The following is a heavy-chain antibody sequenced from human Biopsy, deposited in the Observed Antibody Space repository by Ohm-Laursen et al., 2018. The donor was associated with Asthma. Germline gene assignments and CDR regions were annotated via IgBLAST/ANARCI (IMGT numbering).Heavy chain of an antibody. CDR1: GDFFRTSV. Sequence: SSVKVSSKTSGDFFRTSVFSGVRQPPEQGLGGWGGVFPLLDTGDYAQKFQGRVTITADESTSTCYKELRSLTSEETAVYLCARGYSGYDRIQYYYNGMDVWGQGTTVTVS. J-gene: IGHJ6*02. D-gene: IGHD5-12*01. CDR3: ARGYSGYDRIQYYYNGMDV. V-gene: IGHV1-69*01. CDR2: VFPLLDTG.